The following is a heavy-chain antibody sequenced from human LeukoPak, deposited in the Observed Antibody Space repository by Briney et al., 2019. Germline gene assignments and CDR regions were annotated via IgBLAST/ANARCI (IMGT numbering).Heavy chain of an antibody. D-gene: IGHD5-12*01. CDR2: ISSSSSTI. J-gene: IGHJ4*02. Sequence: GGSLRLSCAASGFTFSSYSMNWVRQAPGKGLEWVSYISSSSSTIYYADSVKGRFTISRDNAKNSLYLQMNSLRAEDTAVYYCARVSPGGYDSSDYWGQGTLVTVSS. CDR3: ARVSPGGYDSSDY. CDR1: GFTFSSYS. V-gene: IGHV3-48*04.